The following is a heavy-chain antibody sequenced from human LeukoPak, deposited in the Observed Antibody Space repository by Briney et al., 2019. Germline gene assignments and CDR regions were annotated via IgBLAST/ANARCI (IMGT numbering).Heavy chain of an antibody. V-gene: IGHV1-8*01. Sequence: ASVKVSCKASGYTFTSYDINWVRQAPGQGLEWMGWMNPNSGNTGYAQKFQGRVTMTRNTSISTAYMELSSLRSEDTAVYYCAKTTLKLMVGYFDYWGQGTLVTVSS. CDR1: GYTFTSYD. CDR2: MNPNSGNT. D-gene: IGHD3-16*01. J-gene: IGHJ4*02. CDR3: AKTTLKLMVGYFDY.